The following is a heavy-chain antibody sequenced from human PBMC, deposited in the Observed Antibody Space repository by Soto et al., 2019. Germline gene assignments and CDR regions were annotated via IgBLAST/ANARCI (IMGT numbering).Heavy chain of an antibody. CDR3: ARGGVWTRMEQPPPYYYYGMDV. J-gene: IGHJ6*02. Sequence: SVKVSCKASGGTFSSYAISWVRQAPGQGLEWMGGIIPIFGTANYAQKFQGRVTITADESTSTAYMELSSLRSEDTAVYYCARGGVWTRMEQPPPYYYYGMDVWGQGTTVTVSS. D-gene: IGHD6-13*01. V-gene: IGHV1-69*13. CDR1: GGTFSSYA. CDR2: IIPIFGTA.